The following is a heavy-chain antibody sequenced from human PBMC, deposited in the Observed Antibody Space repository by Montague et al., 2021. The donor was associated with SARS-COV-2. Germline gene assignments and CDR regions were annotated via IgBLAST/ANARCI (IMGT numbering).Heavy chain of an antibody. V-gene: IGHV3-66*01. CDR2: IYSGGST. CDR3: VRGAPNSSNAFDA. Sequence: SLRLSCPASGFTVSSNYMSWVRQAPGKGLEWVSVIYSGGSTYYADSVKGRFTISRDNSKNTLYLQMNSLRAEDTAVYYCVRGAPNSSNAFDAWGQGTMVTVSS. J-gene: IGHJ3*01. D-gene: IGHD6-13*01. CDR1: GFTVSSNY.